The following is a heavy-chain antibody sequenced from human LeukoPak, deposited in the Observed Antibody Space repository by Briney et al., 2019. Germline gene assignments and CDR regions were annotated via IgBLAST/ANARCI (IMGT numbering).Heavy chain of an antibody. J-gene: IGHJ4*02. Sequence: GGSLRLSCAASGFTFGTYAMNRVRQAPGKGLEWLAGIYGSGAGIYYADSVRGRFTISRDNSKNTLYLQMNSLRADDTAIYYCAKDREPDGRWNFDFWGQGTLVTVSS. D-gene: IGHD1-1*01. CDR1: GFTFGTYA. V-gene: IGHV3-23*01. CDR3: AKDREPDGRWNFDF. CDR2: IYGSGAGI.